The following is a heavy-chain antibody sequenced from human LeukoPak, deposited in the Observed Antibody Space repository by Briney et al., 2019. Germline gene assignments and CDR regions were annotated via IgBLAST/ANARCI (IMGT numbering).Heavy chain of an antibody. D-gene: IGHD3-10*01. CDR1: GFTFSSYG. CDR2: ISYDGSNK. J-gene: IGHJ4*02. Sequence: PGRSLRLSCAASGFTFSSYGMHWVRQAPGKGLEWVAVISYDGSNKYYADSVKGRFTISRDNSKNTLYLQMSSLRAEDTAVYYCAKGFYYGSGSYLGDWGQGTLVTVSS. V-gene: IGHV3-30*18. CDR3: AKGFYYGSGSYLGD.